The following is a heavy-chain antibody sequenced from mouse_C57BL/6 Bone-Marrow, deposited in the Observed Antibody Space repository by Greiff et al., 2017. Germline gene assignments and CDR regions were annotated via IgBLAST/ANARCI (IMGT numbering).Heavy chain of an antibody. V-gene: IGHV14-4*01. J-gene: IGHJ2*01. Sequence: VQLQQSGAELVRPGASVKLSCTASGFNIKDDYMHWVKQRPEQGLEWIGWIDPENGDTEYASKFQGKATLTAYTSSTTAYLQLSSLTSEDTAVYYCTTAYYSNYRGYYFDYWGQGTTLTVSS. D-gene: IGHD2-5*01. CDR2: IDPENGDT. CDR3: TTAYYSNYRGYYFDY. CDR1: GFNIKDDY.